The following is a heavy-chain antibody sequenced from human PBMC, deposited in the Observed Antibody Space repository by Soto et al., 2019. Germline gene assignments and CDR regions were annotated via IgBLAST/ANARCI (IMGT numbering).Heavy chain of an antibody. CDR2: ISGSGGST. D-gene: IGHD5-12*01. CDR3: TKDGYSSDWDPIDY. CDR1: GFTFSSYT. Sequence: GGSLRLSCAASGFTFSSYTMRWVRKAPGKGLEWVSAISGSGGSTYNADSAKGRFTISRDNSKNTLYLQMNSLGAEDTAVYDCTKDGYSSDWDPIDYWGQGTLVTVSS. J-gene: IGHJ4*02. V-gene: IGHV3-23*01.